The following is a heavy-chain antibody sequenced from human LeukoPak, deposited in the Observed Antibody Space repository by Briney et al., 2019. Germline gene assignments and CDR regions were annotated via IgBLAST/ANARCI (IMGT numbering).Heavy chain of an antibody. CDR2: IDHSGST. D-gene: IGHD2-21*01. V-gene: IGHV4-34*01. CDR1: GGSFSGYY. Sequence: PSETLSLTCAVYGGSFSGYYWSWIRQPPGKGLEWIGEIDHSGSTNYNPSLKSRVTISVDTSKNQFSLKLSSVTAADTAVYYCARSLRSYGYYYYYYMDVWGKGTTVTISS. J-gene: IGHJ6*03. CDR3: ARSLRSYGYYYYYYMDV.